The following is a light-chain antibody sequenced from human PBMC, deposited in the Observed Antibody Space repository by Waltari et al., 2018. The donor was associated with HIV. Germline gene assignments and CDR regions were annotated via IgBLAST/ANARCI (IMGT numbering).Light chain of an antibody. Sequence: DIQMTHSLSSLSSFVGSRVAITCRASQTSSSHLNCYQQKPGKAPKLLIYSASSLQSGVPSRVSGSGSGTDFALTISSLQPGDVATYCCQQSYSAPGTFGPGTKVEIK. CDR2: SAS. CDR1: QTSSSH. J-gene: IGKJ1*01. V-gene: IGKV1-39*01. CDR3: QQSYSAPGT.